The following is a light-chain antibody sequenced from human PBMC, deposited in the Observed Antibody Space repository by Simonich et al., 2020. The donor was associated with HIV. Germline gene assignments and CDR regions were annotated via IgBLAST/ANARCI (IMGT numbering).Light chain of an antibody. CDR3: SSYTSSSTVV. CDR1: SSDVGGYNY. CDR2: DVS. Sequence: QSALTQPASVSGSPGQSITISCTGTSSDVGGYNYVSWYQQHPGKAPKLMIYDVSKRPSGVSNRFSGSKSGNTASLTFSGLQAEDEADYYCSSYTSSSTVVFGGGTKLTVL. V-gene: IGLV2-14*01. J-gene: IGLJ2*01.